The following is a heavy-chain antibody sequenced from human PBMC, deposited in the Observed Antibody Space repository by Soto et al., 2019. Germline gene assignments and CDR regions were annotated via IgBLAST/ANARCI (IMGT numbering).Heavy chain of an antibody. V-gene: IGHV4-61*08. CDR1: GVSVTSAGYH. D-gene: IGHD6-19*01. CDR2: QTGST. Sequence: QVQVQESGPGLVKPSETLSLTCTVSGVSVTSAGYHLTWIRQPPGKGLEWIGQTGSTNYNPSLKSRIXXXVXXSKNQFSLNLSSVTSADTAIYYCGVYKAGSGGNGYCGQGTLVTISS. CDR3: GVYKAGSGGNGY. J-gene: IGHJ4*02.